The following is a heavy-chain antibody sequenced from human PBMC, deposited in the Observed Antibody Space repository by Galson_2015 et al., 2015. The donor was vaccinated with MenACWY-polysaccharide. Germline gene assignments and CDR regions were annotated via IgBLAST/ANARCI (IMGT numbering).Heavy chain of an antibody. J-gene: IGHJ3*01. Sequence: SLRLSCAASGFTFSRYDMHWVRQVTRKGLEWVSAIDTSGDTYYPDSVKGRFTISRENAKNSLYLQMNSLRAGDTAVYYCARKASSCPLLIDAFDVWGQGTMVTVSS. V-gene: IGHV3-13*01. CDR1: GFTFSRYD. CDR2: IDTSGDT. CDR3: ARKASSCPLLIDAFDV. D-gene: IGHD6-19*01.